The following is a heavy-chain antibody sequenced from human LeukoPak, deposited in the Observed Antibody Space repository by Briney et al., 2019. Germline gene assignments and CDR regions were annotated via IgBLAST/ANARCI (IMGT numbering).Heavy chain of an antibody. D-gene: IGHD6-19*01. CDR1: GYTFTRYG. Sequence: GASVKVSCRASGYTFTRYGISWVRQAAGQGLEWMGWISAYNGNTNYAQKLQGRVTMATDTSTSTAYMELRSLRSDDSAVYYCARLIAVAGTNFDYWGQGTLVTVSS. CDR2: ISAYNGNT. V-gene: IGHV1-18*01. J-gene: IGHJ4*02. CDR3: ARLIAVAGTNFDY.